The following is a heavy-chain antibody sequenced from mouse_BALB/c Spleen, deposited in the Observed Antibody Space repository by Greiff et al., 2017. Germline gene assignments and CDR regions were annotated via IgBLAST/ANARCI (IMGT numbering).Heavy chain of an antibody. D-gene: IGHD1-1*01. CDR1: GFTFSSFG. V-gene: IGHV5-17*02. J-gene: IGHJ4*01. Sequence: EVQLVESGGGLVQPGGSRKLSCAASGFTFSSFGLHWVRQAPEKGLEWVAYISSGSSTIYYADTGKGRFTISRDNPKNTLFLQMTSLRSEDTAMYYCARGHDGYAMDYWGQGTSVTVSS. CDR2: ISSGSSTI. CDR3: ARGHDGYAMDY.